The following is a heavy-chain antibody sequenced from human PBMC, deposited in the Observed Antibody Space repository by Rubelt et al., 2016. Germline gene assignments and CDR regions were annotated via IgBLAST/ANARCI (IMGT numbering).Heavy chain of an antibody. CDR2: IRYDGSNK. D-gene: IGHD4-23*01. CDR1: GFTFSSYG. Sequence: EYGGGVVQPGGSLRLSCAASGFTFSSYGMHWVRQAPGKGLEWVAFIRYDGSNKYYADSVKGRFTISRDNAKNTLYLQMNSLRAEDTAVYYCARVSDYGGNSAGYWGQGTLVTVSS. CDR3: ARVSDYGGNSAGY. J-gene: IGHJ4*02. V-gene: IGHV3-30*02.